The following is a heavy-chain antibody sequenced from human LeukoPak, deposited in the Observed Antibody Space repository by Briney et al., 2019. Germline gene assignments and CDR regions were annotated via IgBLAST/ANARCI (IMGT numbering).Heavy chain of an antibody. CDR1: GGTFSSYA. CDR2: IIPIFGTA. CDR3: ARAVDGYSGYEGYYFDY. Sequence: ASVKVSCKASGGTFSSYAISWVRQAPGQGLEWMGGIIPIFGTANYAQKFQGRVTITTDESTSTAYMELSSLRSEDTAVYYCARAVDGYSGYEGYYFDYWGQGTLVTVSS. V-gene: IGHV1-69*05. J-gene: IGHJ4*02. D-gene: IGHD5-12*01.